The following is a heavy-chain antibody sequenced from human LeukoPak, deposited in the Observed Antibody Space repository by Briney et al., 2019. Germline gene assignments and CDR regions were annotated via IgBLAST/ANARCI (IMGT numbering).Heavy chain of an antibody. V-gene: IGHV4-39*01. D-gene: IGHD3-10*01. CDR1: GASISNSDRY. J-gene: IGHJ6*03. Sequence: PSETLSLTCTVSGASISNSDRYWGWIRQPPGKGLEWIGSIYYSGITYHNPSLKSRVIISVDTSNNQFSLKMSSVTAADTAVYFCARHQEGMVRGVLYYLDVWGKGTTVIISS. CDR2: IYYSGIT. CDR3: ARHQEGMVRGVLYYLDV.